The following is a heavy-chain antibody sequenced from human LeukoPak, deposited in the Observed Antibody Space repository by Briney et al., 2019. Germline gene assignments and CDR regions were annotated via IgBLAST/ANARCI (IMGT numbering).Heavy chain of an antibody. CDR2: IIPIFGTA. CDR3: ARDILYYYDSSGYYHPGY. V-gene: IGHV1-69*06. D-gene: IGHD3-22*01. Sequence: ASVKVSCKASGYTFTSYDINWVRQATGQGLEWMGGIIPIFGTANYAQKFQGRVTITADKSTSTAYMELSSLRSEDTAVYYCARDILYYYDSSGYYHPGYWGQGTLVTVSS. J-gene: IGHJ4*02. CDR1: GYTFTSYD.